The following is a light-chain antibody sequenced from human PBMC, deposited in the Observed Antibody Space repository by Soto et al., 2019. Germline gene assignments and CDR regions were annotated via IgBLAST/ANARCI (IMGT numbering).Light chain of an antibody. CDR2: GAS. V-gene: IGKV3-15*01. CDR1: QSVSTK. J-gene: IGKJ4*01. CDR3: QQYNDWPLT. Sequence: EIVMTQSPATLSVAPGERDTLSCRASQSVSTKLAWYQQKPGQAPRPLFYGASARATGIPPRFSGSGSGTEFTLTISSLQSEDFAVDYCQQYNDWPLTFGGGTKVDIK.